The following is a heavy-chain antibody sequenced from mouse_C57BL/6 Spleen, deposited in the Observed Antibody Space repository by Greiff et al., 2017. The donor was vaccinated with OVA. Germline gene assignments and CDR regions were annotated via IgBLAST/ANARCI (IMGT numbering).Heavy chain of an antibody. CDR1: GYSITSGYY. V-gene: IGHV3-6*01. CDR2: ISYDGSN. J-gene: IGHJ2*01. Sequence: EVKLQESGPGLVKPSQSLSLTCSVTGYSITSGYYWNWIRQFPGNKLEWMGYISYDGSNNYNPSLKNRISITRDTSKNQFFLKLNSVTTEDTATYDCAREPDYWGQGTTLTVSS. CDR3: AREPDY.